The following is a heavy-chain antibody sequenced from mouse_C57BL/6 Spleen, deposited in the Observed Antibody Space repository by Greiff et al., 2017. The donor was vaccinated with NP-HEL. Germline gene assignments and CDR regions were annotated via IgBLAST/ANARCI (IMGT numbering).Heavy chain of an antibody. CDR3: ARCPLYYYGSSLDY. J-gene: IGHJ2*01. V-gene: IGHV1-64*01. CDR1: GYTFTSYW. CDR2: IHPNSGST. D-gene: IGHD1-1*01. Sequence: QVQLQQPGAELVKPGASVKLSCKASGYTFTSYWMHWVKQRPGQGLEWIGMIHPNSGSTNYNEKFKSKATLTVDKSSSPASMQLSSLTSEDSAVYYCARCPLYYYGSSLDYWGQGTTLTVSS.